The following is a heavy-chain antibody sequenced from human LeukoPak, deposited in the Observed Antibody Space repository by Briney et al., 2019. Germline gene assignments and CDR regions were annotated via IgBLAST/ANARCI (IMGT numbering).Heavy chain of an antibody. J-gene: IGHJ4*02. CDR3: ARANRGTFDY. Sequence: GGSLRLSCVASGFTFSFYAMSWVRQAPGKGLEWVSSISGSGANTYYTDSVKGRFTISRDNSMNTLYLQINSLRAEDTAMYYCARANRGTFDYWGLGTLVTVSS. D-gene: IGHD7-27*01. CDR1: GFTFSFYA. V-gene: IGHV3-23*01. CDR2: ISGSGANT.